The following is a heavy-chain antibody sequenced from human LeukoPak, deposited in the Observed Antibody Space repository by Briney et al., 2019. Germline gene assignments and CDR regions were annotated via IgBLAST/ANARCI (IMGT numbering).Heavy chain of an antibody. CDR1: GFTFSSYW. CDR2: IKQDGSEK. Sequence: GGSLRLSCAASGFTFSSYWMSWVRQAPGKGLEWVANIKQDGSEKYYVDSVKGRFTISRDNAKNSLYLQMNSLRAEDTAVYYCARGAYYYGSGSYDCWGQGTLVTVSS. D-gene: IGHD3-10*01. V-gene: IGHV3-7*04. J-gene: IGHJ4*02. CDR3: ARGAYYYGSGSYDC.